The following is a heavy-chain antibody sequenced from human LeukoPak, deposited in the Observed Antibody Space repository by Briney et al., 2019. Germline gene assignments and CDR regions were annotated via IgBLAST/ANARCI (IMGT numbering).Heavy chain of an antibody. D-gene: IGHD3-22*01. CDR3: VGGGYYSNWFDP. CDR2: IYYSGST. V-gene: IGHV4-59*08. J-gene: IGHJ5*02. Sequence: SETQSLTCTVSGGSISGYYWSWIRQPPGKGLEWIGYIYYSGSTNYNSSLKSRVTISVDTSKNQFSLKLSSVTAADTAVYYCVGGGYYSNWFDPWGQGTLVTVSS. CDR1: GGSISGYY.